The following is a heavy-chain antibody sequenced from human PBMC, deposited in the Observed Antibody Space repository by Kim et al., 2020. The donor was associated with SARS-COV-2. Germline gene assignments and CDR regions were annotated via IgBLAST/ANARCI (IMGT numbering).Heavy chain of an antibody. CDR1: GGSISSYY. J-gene: IGHJ5*02. CDR3: ARLLEVAAAGTPNWFDP. V-gene: IGHV4-59*08. Sequence: SETLSLTCTVSGGSISSYYWSWIRQPPGKGLDFICYIAYLGSTNYNPSLKSRVTISVDTSKNQFSLKLSSVTAADTAVYYCARLLEVAAAGTPNWFDPWGQGTLVTVSS. D-gene: IGHD6-13*01. CDR2: IAYLGST.